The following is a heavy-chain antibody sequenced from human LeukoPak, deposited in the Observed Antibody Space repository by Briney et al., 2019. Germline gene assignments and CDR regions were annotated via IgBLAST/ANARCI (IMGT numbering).Heavy chain of an antibody. CDR2: IYPGDSDT. Sequence: LGESLKISRKGSGYRFTSYWIGWVRQMPGKGLEWMGIIYPGDSDTRYSPSFQGQVTISADKSISIAYLQWSSLKASDTAMYYCARPMLGGNPDAFDIWGQGTMVTVSS. CDR1: GYRFTSYW. D-gene: IGHD4-23*01. CDR3: ARPMLGGNPDAFDI. V-gene: IGHV5-51*01. J-gene: IGHJ3*02.